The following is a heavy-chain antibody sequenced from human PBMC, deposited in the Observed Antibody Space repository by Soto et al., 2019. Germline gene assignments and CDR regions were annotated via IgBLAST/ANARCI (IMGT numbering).Heavy chain of an antibody. D-gene: IGHD6-19*01. CDR3: AGTRAVWFEP. CDR1: GGSISSSSYY. CDR2: IYYSGST. V-gene: IGHV4-39*01. Sequence: PSETLSLTCTVSGGSISSSSYYWGWIRQPPGKGLEWIGSIYYSGSTYYNPSLKSRVTISVDTSKNQFSLKLSSVTAADTAVYYCAGTRAVWFEPWGQGTLVTVSS. J-gene: IGHJ5*02.